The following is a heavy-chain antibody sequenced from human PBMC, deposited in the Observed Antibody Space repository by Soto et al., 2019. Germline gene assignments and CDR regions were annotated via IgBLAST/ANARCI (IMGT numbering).Heavy chain of an antibody. J-gene: IGHJ3*01. V-gene: IGHV1-69*04. CDR3: ARDKSIEGAQQDAFYF. Sequence: ASVKVSCKASGGTFSSYTISWVRQAPGQGLEWMGRIIPILGIANYAQKFQGRVTITADKSTSTAYIELSSLRSEDTAVYYCARDKSIEGAQQDAFYFPGQGTIVTV. CDR1: GGTFSSYT. CDR2: IIPILGIA.